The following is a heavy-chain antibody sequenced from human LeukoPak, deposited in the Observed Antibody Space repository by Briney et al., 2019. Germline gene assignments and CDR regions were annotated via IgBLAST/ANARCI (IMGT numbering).Heavy chain of an antibody. CDR3: ARWGYYYGSGSFYY. V-gene: IGHV1-2*02. J-gene: IGHJ4*02. CDR1: GYTFTGYY. D-gene: IGHD3-10*01. Sequence: ASVKVSCKASGYTFTGYYMHWVRQAPGQGLEWMGWINPNSGGTNYAQKFQGRVTMTRDTSISTAYMELSRLRSDDTAVYYCARWGYYYGSGSFYYWGQGTLVTVSS. CDR2: INPNSGGT.